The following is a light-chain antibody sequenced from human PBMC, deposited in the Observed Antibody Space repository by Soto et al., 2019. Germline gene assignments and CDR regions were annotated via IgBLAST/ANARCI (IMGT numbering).Light chain of an antibody. CDR1: QYINTR. Sequence: EIVLTQSPATLSSFPGDRVTLSCRARQYINTRLAWYQHRPGQAPRLLIYQTSIRAAGIPARFSASGSGTDFTLTISDVQPEDFALYYCHQSQSWPRTFGQGTKVDIK. CDR3: HQSQSWPRT. V-gene: IGKV3-11*01. J-gene: IGKJ1*01. CDR2: QTS.